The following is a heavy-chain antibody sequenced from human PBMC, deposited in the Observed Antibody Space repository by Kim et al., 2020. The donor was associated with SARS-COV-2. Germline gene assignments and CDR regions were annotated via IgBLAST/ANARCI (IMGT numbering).Heavy chain of an antibody. D-gene: IGHD5-12*01. CDR3: ARDGYSYFDY. V-gene: IGHV1-69*01. Sequence: TANYAQKFQGRVTITADESTSTAYMELSSLRSEDTAVYYCARDGYSYFDYWGQGTLVTVSS. CDR2: TA. J-gene: IGHJ4*02.